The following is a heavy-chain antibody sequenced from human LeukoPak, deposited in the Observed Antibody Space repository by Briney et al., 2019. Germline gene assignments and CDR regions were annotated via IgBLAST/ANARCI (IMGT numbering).Heavy chain of an antibody. CDR3: ARARRGGNWFDP. V-gene: IGHV1-8*02. Sequence: ASVKVSCKASGYTFTGYYMHWVRQAPGQGLEWMGWMNPNSGNTGYAQKFQGRVTMTRNTSISTAYMELSSLRSEDTAVYYCARARRGGNWFDPWGQGTLVTVSS. J-gene: IGHJ5*02. CDR2: MNPNSGNT. D-gene: IGHD3-16*01. CDR1: GYTFTGYY.